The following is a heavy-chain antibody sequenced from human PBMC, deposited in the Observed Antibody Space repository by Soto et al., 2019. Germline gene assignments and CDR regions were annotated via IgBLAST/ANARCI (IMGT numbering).Heavy chain of an antibody. D-gene: IGHD5-18*01. V-gene: IGHV1-69*01. CDR3: ASVDTAMAPHYYYYGMDV. CDR2: IIPIFGTA. Sequence: QVQLVQSGAEVKKPGSSVKVSCKASGGTFSSYAISWVRQAPGQGLEWMGGIIPIFGTANYAQKFQGRVTITADESTSTAYMELSSLRSEGTAVYYCASVDTAMAPHYYYYGMDVWGQGTTVTVSS. CDR1: GGTFSSYA. J-gene: IGHJ6*02.